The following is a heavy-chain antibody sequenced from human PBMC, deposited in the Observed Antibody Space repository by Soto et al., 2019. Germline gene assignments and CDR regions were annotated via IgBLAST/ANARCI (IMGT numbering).Heavy chain of an antibody. CDR1: GGSISSSSYY. CDR3: ASLQLRDYYYYYGMDV. V-gene: IGHV4-39*01. D-gene: IGHD1-1*01. Sequence: SETLSLTCTVSGGSISSSSYYWGWIRQPPGKGLEWIGSIYYSGSTYYNPSLKSRVTISVDTSKNQFSLKLSSVTAADTAVYYCASLQLRDYYYYYGMDVWGQGTTVTVSS. CDR2: IYYSGST. J-gene: IGHJ6*02.